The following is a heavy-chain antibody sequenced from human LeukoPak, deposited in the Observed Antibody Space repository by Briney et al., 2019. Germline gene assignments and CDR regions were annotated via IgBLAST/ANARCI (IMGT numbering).Heavy chain of an antibody. CDR1: GYTFTGYY. CDR3: ARASSTSLLPFYYYYMDV. D-gene: IGHD2-2*01. Sequence: GASVKVSCKASGYTFTGYYMHWVRQAPGQGLEWMGWINPNSGGTNYARKFQGRVTMTRDTSISTAYMELSRLRSDDTAVYYCARASSTSLLPFYYYYMDVWGKGTTVTVSS. J-gene: IGHJ6*03. CDR2: INPNSGGT. V-gene: IGHV1-2*02.